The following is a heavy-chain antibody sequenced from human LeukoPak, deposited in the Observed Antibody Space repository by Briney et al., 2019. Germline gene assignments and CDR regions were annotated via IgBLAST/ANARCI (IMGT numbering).Heavy chain of an antibody. CDR2: IDTYHADT. D-gene: IGHD3-10*01. CDR3: ARSLTIREGDAFDI. CDR1: GYTFGSFG. V-gene: IGHV1-18*01. J-gene: IGHJ3*02. Sequence: ASVKVSCKTSGYTFGSFGITWVRRAPGQGLEWMGWIDTYHADTKSAQKFQGRVTMTTDTSTSTAYMELRSLRSDDTAVYYCARSLTIREGDAFDIWGQGTMVTVSS.